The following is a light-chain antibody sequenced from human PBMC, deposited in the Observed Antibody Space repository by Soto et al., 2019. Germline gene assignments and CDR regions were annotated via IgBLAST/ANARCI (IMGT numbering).Light chain of an antibody. CDR3: SSYTSGSTKL. Sequence: QSVLTQPASVSGSPGQSITISCTGTSSDVGGYNFVSWYQHHPGKAPKLIIYEVTNRPSGVSNRFSGSKSGNTASLTISGLQAEDEADYYCSSYTSGSTKLFGGGTKVTVL. CDR1: SSDVGGYNF. J-gene: IGLJ2*01. V-gene: IGLV2-14*01. CDR2: EVT.